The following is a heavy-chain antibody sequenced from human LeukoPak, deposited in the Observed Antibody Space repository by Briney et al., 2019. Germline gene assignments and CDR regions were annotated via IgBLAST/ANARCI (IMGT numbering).Heavy chain of an antibody. CDR1: GGALSSYY. V-gene: IGHV4-4*07. CDR2: IYTSGST. J-gene: IGHJ5*02. CDR3: ARSDSSGYYCFDP. D-gene: IGHD3-22*01. Sequence: SETLSLTWTVSGGALSSYYWSWIRQPAGKGLEWIGRIYTSGSTNYNPSLKSRVTMSVDTSKNQFSLKLSSVTAADTAVYYCARSDSSGYYCFDPWGQGTLVTVSS.